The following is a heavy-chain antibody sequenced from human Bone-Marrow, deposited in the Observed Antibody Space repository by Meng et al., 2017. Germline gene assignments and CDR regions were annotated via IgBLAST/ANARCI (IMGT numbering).Heavy chain of an antibody. J-gene: IGHJ4*02. CDR2: ISYDGSNK. CDR1: GFTFSSYA. V-gene: IGHV3-30*04. Sequence: GESLKISCAASGFTFSSYAMHWVRKAPGKGLEWVAVISYDGSNKYYADSVKGRFTISRDNSKNTLYLQMNSLRAEDTAVYYCARDGEDTYYDILTGYLSPPIDYWGQGTLVTVSS. D-gene: IGHD3-9*01. CDR3: ARDGEDTYYDILTGYLSPPIDY.